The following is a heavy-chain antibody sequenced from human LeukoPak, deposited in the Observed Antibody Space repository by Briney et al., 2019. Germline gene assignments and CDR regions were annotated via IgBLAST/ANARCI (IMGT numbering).Heavy chain of an antibody. CDR3: ARHRDYYDT. D-gene: IGHD3-22*01. J-gene: IGHJ4*01. CDR1: GASINNNF. V-gene: IGHV4-59*08. Sequence: TSETLSLTCTVSGASINNNFWTWIRQPPGKGLEWIGYIYSSGSANYNPSLKSRVIISGDTSKNQISLNLTSVTAADTAVYFCARHRDYYDTWGHGTLVTVSS. CDR2: IYSSGSA.